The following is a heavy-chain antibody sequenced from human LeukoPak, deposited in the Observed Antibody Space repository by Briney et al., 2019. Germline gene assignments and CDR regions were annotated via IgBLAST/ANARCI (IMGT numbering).Heavy chain of an antibody. V-gene: IGHV4-34*01. J-gene: IGHJ3*02. Sequence: SETLSLTCAVYGGSFSGYYWSWIRQPPGKGLEWLGEINHSGSTNYNPSLKSRVTISVDTSKNQFSLKLSSVTAADTAVYYCARVSIRYFDWLSHDAFDIWGQGTMVTVSS. CDR1: GGSFSGYY. CDR3: ARVSIRYFDWLSHDAFDI. D-gene: IGHD3-9*01. CDR2: INHSGST.